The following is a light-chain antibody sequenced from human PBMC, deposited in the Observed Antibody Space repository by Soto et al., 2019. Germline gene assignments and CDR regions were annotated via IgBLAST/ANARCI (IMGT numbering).Light chain of an antibody. CDR1: SSDVGGYNY. V-gene: IGLV2-14*01. CDR2: DVI. Sequence: QSALTQPASVSGSPGQSITISCTGTSSDVGGYNYVSWYQQHPGKAPKLMIYDVINRPSGVSNRFSGSKSGNTASLTISGLQAEDVADYYCSSYTGSSTYVVFGGGTQLTVL. CDR3: SSYTGSSTYVV. J-gene: IGLJ2*01.